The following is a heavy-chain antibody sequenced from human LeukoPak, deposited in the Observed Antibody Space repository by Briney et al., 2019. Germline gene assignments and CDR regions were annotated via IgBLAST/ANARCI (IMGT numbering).Heavy chain of an antibody. D-gene: IGHD3-10*01. Sequence: ASVKVSCKASGYTFTGYYMHWVRQAPGQGLEWMGWINPNSGGTNYAQKFQGRVTMTRDTSISTAYMELSRLRSDDTAVYYCASITYYGSGKKRHFDYWGQGTLVTVSS. V-gene: IGHV1-2*02. CDR2: INPNSGGT. J-gene: IGHJ4*02. CDR1: GYTFTGYY. CDR3: ASITYYGSGKKRHFDY.